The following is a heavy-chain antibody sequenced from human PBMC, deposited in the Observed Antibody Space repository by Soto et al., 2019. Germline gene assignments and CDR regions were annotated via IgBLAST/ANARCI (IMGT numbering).Heavy chain of an antibody. Sequence: QVQLQQWGAGLLKPSETLSLTCAVYGGSFSGYYWSWIRQPPGKGLEWIGEINHSGSTNYNPSLKSRVTISVDTSKNQFSLQLSSVTAADTAVYYCARDYYYYGMDVWGQGTTVTVSS. CDR2: INHSGST. CDR1: GGSFSGYY. V-gene: IGHV4-34*01. J-gene: IGHJ6*02. CDR3: ARDYYYYGMDV.